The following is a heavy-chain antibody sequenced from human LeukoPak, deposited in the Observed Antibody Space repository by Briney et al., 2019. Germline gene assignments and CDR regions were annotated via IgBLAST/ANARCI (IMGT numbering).Heavy chain of an antibody. Sequence: PGGSLRLSCAASGFTFSNYWMHWVRQAPGKGLVWVSRINSDGINTSYADSVKGRFTISRDNAKNTLNLQMNSLRAEDTAVYYCAKDLNYYGSGSYWDDAFDIWGQGTMVTVSS. CDR1: GFTFSNYW. V-gene: IGHV3-74*01. D-gene: IGHD3-10*01. CDR3: AKDLNYYGSGSYWDDAFDI. J-gene: IGHJ3*02. CDR2: INSDGINT.